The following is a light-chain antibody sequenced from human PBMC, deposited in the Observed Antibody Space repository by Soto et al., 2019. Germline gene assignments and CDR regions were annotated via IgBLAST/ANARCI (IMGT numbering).Light chain of an antibody. V-gene: IGLV2-23*01. CDR3: CSYAGSTSYV. J-gene: IGLJ1*01. Sequence: QSVLTQPASVSGSPGQSITISCTGTSSDVGNYNLVSWFQQHPGKAPKLLIYEGSERPSRVSKRFSGSKSGNTASLTISGLQAEDEADYYCCSYAGSTSYVFGTGTKVTVL. CDR1: SSDVGNYNL. CDR2: EGS.